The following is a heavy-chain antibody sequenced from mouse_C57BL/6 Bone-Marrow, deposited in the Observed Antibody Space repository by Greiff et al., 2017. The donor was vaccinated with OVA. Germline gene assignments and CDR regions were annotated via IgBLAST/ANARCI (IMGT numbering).Heavy chain of an antibody. CDR2: IWSGGST. Sequence: VKLMESGPGLVQPSQSLSITCTVSGFSLTSYGVHWVRQSPGTGLEWLGVIWSGGSTDYNAAFISRLSISKDNSKSQVFFKMNSLQADDTAIYYCARFSIYYYGHYYAMDYWGQGTSVTVSS. D-gene: IGHD1-1*01. CDR3: ARFSIYYYGHYYAMDY. V-gene: IGHV2-2*01. J-gene: IGHJ4*01. CDR1: GFSLTSYG.